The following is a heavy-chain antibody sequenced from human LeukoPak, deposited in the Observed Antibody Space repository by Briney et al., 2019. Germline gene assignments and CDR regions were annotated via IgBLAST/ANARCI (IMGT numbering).Heavy chain of an antibody. D-gene: IGHD4-23*01. CDR3: ASLAGGNSESSDAFDI. J-gene: IGHJ3*02. CDR1: GYTFTSYY. V-gene: IGHV1-46*01. Sequence: EASVKVSCKASGYTFTSYYMHWVRQAPGQGLEWMGIINPSGGSTSYAQKFQGRVTMTRDTSTSTVYMELSSLRSEDTAMYYCASLAGGNSESSDAFDIWGQGTMVTVSS. CDR2: INPSGGST.